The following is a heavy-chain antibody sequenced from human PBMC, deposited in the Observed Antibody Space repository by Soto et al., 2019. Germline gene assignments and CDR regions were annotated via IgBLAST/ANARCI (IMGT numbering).Heavy chain of an antibody. CDR2: ISYDGSNK. J-gene: IGHJ4*02. CDR3: ARDLGDFSGYLDY. Sequence: VQLVESGGGVVQPGRSLRLSCAASGFTFSSYAMHWVRPAPGKGLEWVAVISYDGSNKYYADSVKGRFTISRDNSKNTLYLQMNSLRAEDTAVYYCARDLGDFSGYLDYWGQGTLVTVSS. D-gene: IGHD3-22*01. CDR1: GFTFSSYA. V-gene: IGHV3-30-3*01.